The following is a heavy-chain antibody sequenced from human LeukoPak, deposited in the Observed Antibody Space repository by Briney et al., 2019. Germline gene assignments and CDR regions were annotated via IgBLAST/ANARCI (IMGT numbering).Heavy chain of an antibody. J-gene: IGHJ4*02. CDR3: ANHPRIAAAGSLDY. V-gene: IGHV3-30-3*01. CDR2: ISYDGSNK. D-gene: IGHD6-13*01. Sequence: GGSLRLSCAASGFTFSSYAMHWVRQAPGKGLEWVAVISYDGSNKYYADSVKGRFTFSRDNSKNTLYLQMNSMRAEDTAVYYCANHPRIAAAGSLDYWGQGTLVTVSS. CDR1: GFTFSSYA.